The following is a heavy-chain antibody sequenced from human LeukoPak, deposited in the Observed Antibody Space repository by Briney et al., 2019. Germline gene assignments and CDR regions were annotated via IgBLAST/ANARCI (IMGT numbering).Heavy chain of an antibody. Sequence: PGGSLRLSCAASGFTFSSYAMSWVRQAPGQGLEWMGIINPSGGSTSYAQKFQGRVTMTRDTSTSTVYMELSSLRSEDTAVYYCARTRSFYDSSGYYYGWFDPWGQGTLVTVSS. D-gene: IGHD3-22*01. CDR2: INPSGGST. J-gene: IGHJ5*02. V-gene: IGHV1-46*01. CDR3: ARTRSFYDSSGYYYGWFDP. CDR1: GFTFSSYA.